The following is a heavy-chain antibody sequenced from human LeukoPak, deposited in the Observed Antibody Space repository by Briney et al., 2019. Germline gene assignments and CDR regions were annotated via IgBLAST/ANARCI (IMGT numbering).Heavy chain of an antibody. CDR3: ARRLHD. CDR2: IYTSGIT. Sequence: SETLSLTCTVSGGSVSSYYWSWIRQPPGKGLEWIGYIYTSGITNYNPSLKSRFTISVDTSKNQFSLKLTSVTAADTAVYYCARRLHDWGQGTLVTVSS. V-gene: IGHV4-4*08. CDR1: GGSVSSYY. J-gene: IGHJ4*02. D-gene: IGHD4-11*01.